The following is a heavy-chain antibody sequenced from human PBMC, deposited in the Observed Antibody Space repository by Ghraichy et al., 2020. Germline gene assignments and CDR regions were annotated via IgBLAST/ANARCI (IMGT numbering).Heavy chain of an antibody. CDR1: GFTFSSYS. CDR3: ARVEYYDFWSGYYDYYYGMDV. D-gene: IGHD3-3*01. V-gene: IGHV3-48*02. Sequence: GESLNISCAASGFTFSSYSMNWVRQAPGKGLEWVSYISSSSSTIYYADSVKGRFTISRDNAKNSLYLQMNSLRDEDTAVYYCARVEYYDFWSGYYDYYYGMDVWGQGTTVTVSS. CDR2: ISSSSSTI. J-gene: IGHJ6*02.